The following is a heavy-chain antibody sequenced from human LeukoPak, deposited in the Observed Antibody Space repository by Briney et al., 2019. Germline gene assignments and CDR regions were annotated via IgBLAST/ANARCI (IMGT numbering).Heavy chain of an antibody. CDR2: IYYSGTT. CDR1: GGSFNSYY. CDR3: ARSQNYYGSGDY. V-gene: IGHV4-59*01. D-gene: IGHD3-10*01. J-gene: IGHJ4*02. Sequence: SETLSLTCTVSGGSFNSYYWSWIRQRPGKGLEWIGYIYYSGTTDYNPSLEGRVTISVDTSKNQFSVKLSSVTAADTAVYYCARSQNYYGSGDYWSQGTLVTVSS.